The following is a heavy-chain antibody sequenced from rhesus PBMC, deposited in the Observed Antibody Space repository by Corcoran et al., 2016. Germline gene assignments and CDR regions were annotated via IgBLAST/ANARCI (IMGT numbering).Heavy chain of an antibody. CDR2: IFGSIGST. V-gene: IGHV4S7*01. CDR1: GGSISGGYG. Sequence: QVQLQESGPGLVKPSETLSLTCAVSGGSISGGYGWSWIRQPPGKGLEWIGHIFGSIGSTYYNPSLKSGVTISRDTSKNQFSLKLSSVTAADTAVYYCARQIFWTGLDYWGQGVLVTVSS. D-gene: IGHD3-3*01. J-gene: IGHJ4*01. CDR3: ARQIFWTGLDY.